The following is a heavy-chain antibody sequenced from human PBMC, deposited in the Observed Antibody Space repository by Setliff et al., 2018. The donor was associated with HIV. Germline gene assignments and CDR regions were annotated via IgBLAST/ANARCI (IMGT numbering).Heavy chain of an antibody. CDR3: ARAPFLQFFRGSPYYFDY. D-gene: IGHD3-10*01. J-gene: IGHJ4*02. Sequence: RASVKVSCKASGYTFTSYAMNWVRQAPGQGLEWLGWINTKTGNPTYVQGFPGQFVFSLDTSVSTAYLEISSLKAEDTAVYYCARAPFLQFFRGSPYYFDYWGQGSLVTVSS. CDR2: INTKTGNP. V-gene: IGHV7-4-1*02. CDR1: GYTFTSYA.